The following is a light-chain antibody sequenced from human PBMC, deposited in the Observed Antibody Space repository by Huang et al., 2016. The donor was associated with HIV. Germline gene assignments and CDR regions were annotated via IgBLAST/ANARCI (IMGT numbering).Light chain of an antibody. J-gene: IGKJ2*01. CDR3: HQYGSSPDT. Sequence: EIVLTQSPGTLSLFPGERATLSYRASQSVSSNNLAWYQQKPGQAPRLLIYGASKRATDIPDTFSGSGSGTDFTLTISRLEPEDFTGYYCHQYGSSPDTFGQGTKLEIK. V-gene: IGKV3-20*01. CDR2: GAS. CDR1: QSVSSNN.